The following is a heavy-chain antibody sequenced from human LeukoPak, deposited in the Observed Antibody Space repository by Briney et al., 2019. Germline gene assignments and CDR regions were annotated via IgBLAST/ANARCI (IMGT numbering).Heavy chain of an antibody. Sequence: ASVKVSCKASGYTFSGHYMHWVRQAPGQGLEWMGRINPNSGGTNYAQKFQGRVTMTRDTSISTAYMELSRLRSDDTAGYYCARDRAVAGGEELDYWGQGALVTVSS. D-gene: IGHD6-19*01. V-gene: IGHV1-2*06. CDR1: GYTFSGHY. CDR3: ARDRAVAGGEELDY. J-gene: IGHJ4*02. CDR2: INPNSGGT.